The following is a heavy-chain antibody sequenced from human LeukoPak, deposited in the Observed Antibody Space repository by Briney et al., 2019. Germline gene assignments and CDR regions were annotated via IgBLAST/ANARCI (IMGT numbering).Heavy chain of an antibody. CDR3: ARDRVGATSNFDY. D-gene: IGHD1-26*01. CDR1: GFTPSSYG. V-gene: IGHV3-30*03. Sequence: GRSLRLSCAASGFTPSSYGMRWVRQAPGKGLEWVAVISYDGSNKYYADSVKGRFTISRDNSKNTLYLQMNSLRAEDTAVYYCARDRVGATSNFDYWGQGTLVTVSS. CDR2: ISYDGSNK. J-gene: IGHJ4*02.